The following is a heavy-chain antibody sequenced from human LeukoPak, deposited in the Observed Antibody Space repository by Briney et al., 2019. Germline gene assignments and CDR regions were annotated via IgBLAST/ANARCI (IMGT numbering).Heavy chain of an antibody. D-gene: IGHD2-8*01. CDR1: GYTFTSYG. CDR2: ISAYNGNT. CDR3: ARGRYCTNGVCYIAELDY. V-gene: IGHV1-18*01. Sequence: ASVKVSCKASGYTFTSYGISWVRQAPGQGHEWMGWISAYNGNTNYAQKLRGRVTMTTDTSTSTAYMELRSLRSDDTAVYYCARGRYCTNGVCYIAELDYWGQGTLVTVSS. J-gene: IGHJ4*02.